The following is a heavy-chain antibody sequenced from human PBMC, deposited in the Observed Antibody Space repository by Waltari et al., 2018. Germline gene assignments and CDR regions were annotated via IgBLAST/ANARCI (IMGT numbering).Heavy chain of an antibody. CDR2: IKQDGSET. J-gene: IGHJ4*02. D-gene: IGHD3-9*01. Sequence: EVQLVESGGGLVQPGGSLRLSCEASGLAFRAYWVGWVRQAPGKGLEWVAKIKQDGSETFYVESVKGRFTISRDNAKNLLYLQMNSLRVEDTAVYFCAMTGRLGTGLPWDWGQGTLVTVSS. CDR3: AMTGRLGTGLPWD. CDR1: GLAFRAYW. V-gene: IGHV3-7*01.